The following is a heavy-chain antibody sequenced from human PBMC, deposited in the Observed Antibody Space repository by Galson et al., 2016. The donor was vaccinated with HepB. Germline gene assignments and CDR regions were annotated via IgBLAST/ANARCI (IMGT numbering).Heavy chain of an antibody. CDR1: GFIFKNFA. J-gene: IGHJ3*02. CDR2: TRYDGSKT. D-gene: IGHD3-22*01. V-gene: IGHV3-33*08. Sequence: SLRLSCAASGFIFKNFAMTWVRQAPGKGLEWVAVTRYDGSKTYYADSVKGRFTISRDNSKNTAYLQMDSLRVEDTALYYCARDAVDETMKLLDNYDIWGQGTMVTVSS. CDR3: ARDAVDETMKLLDNYDI.